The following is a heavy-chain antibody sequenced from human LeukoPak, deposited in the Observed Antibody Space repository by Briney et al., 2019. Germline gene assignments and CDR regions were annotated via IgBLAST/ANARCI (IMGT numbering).Heavy chain of an antibody. CDR2: IHYSGST. CDR1: GGSISSNTYY. V-gene: IGHV4-39*01. D-gene: IGHD3-22*01. Sequence: SETLSLTCSVSGGSISSNTYYWGWIRQTPGKGLEWIGSIHYSGSTYYNPSLKSRVTISVDTSKNQFSLRLSSVTAADTAVYYCAAYYYDSSGGYWGQGTLVTVSS. CDR3: AAYYYDSSGGY. J-gene: IGHJ4*02.